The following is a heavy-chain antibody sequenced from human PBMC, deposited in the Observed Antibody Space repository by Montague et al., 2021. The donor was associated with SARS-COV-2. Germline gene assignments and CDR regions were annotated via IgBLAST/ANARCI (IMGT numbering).Heavy chain of an antibody. V-gene: IGHV3-15*01. J-gene: IGHJ3*01. Sequence: SLRLSCAASGFSFRTAWMSWVRQAPGKGLEWVGRIKSEDSGGATDYAAPVKGRFTISRDDSTNTLYLQTNSLKADDTALYYCTAHRGLLAGGLDCLDLWGQGTMVTVSS. CDR1: GFSFRTAW. D-gene: IGHD2-21*01. CDR2: IKSEDSGGAT. CDR3: TAHRGLLAGGLDCLDL.